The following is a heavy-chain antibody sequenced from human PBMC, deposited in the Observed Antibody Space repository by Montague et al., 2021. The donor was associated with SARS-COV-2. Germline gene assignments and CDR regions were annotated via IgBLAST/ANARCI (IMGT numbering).Heavy chain of an antibody. CDR1: GGSISSSSYY. CDR3: ARYERPWLRLYPYYFDY. V-gene: IGHV4-39*01. D-gene: IGHD5-12*01. Sequence: SETLSLTCTVSGGSISSSSYYWGWIRQPPGKGLEWIGSNYCSGSTYYNPSLKSRVTISVDTSKNQFSLRLSSVTAADTAVYYCARYERPWLRLYPYYFDYWGQGTLVTVSS. J-gene: IGHJ4*02. CDR2: NYCSGST.